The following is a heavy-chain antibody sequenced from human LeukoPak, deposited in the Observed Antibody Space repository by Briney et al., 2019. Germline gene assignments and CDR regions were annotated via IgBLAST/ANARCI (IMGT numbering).Heavy chain of an antibody. CDR2: FDPEDGET. V-gene: IGHV1-24*01. CDR3: ETVSYYYDSSGYQGYFQH. D-gene: IGHD3-22*01. Sequence: ASVKVSCKVSGYTLTELSIHWVRQAPGKGLEWMGGFDPEDGETIYAQRFQGRVTMTEDTSTDTAYMELGSLRSEDAAVYYCETVSYYYDSSGYQGYFQHWGQGTLVTVSS. CDR1: GYTLTELS. J-gene: IGHJ1*01.